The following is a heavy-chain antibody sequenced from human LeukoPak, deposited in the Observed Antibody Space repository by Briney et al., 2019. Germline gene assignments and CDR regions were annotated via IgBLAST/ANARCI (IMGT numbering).Heavy chain of an antibody. Sequence: ALVDVSCKASGYTFSKYGIGWVRQAPGQGLEWLGWISAYNGDTNSAQSLQGRVTMTTDTSTSTAYMELRSLRSDDTAVYYCARDQRVGYSGSVTANWFDPWGQGTLVTVSS. J-gene: IGHJ5*02. V-gene: IGHV1-18*01. CDR2: ISAYNGDT. CDR1: GYTFSKYG. CDR3: ARDQRVGYSGSVTANWFDP. D-gene: IGHD3-10*01.